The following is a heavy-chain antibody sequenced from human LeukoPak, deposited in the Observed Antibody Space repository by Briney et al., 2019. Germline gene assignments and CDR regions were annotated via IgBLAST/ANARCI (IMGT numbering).Heavy chain of an antibody. V-gene: IGHV4-61*01. Sequence: SETLSLTCIVSGGSVRSDNYYRSWIRQPPGRGLEWIGYIYYSGSTNYNPSLKSRITISVDTSKNQFSLKLSSVTAADTAVYYCAKGGHSSGWYHDYWGQGTLVTVSS. CDR3: AKGGHSSGWYHDY. J-gene: IGHJ4*02. CDR1: GGSVRSDNYY. CDR2: IYYSGST. D-gene: IGHD6-19*01.